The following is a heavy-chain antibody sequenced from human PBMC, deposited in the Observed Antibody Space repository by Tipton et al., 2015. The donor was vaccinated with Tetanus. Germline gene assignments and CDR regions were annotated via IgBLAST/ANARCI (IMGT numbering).Heavy chain of an antibody. V-gene: IGHV3-66*01. CDR3: NRGRVADHPGGRDYYYGMDV. J-gene: IGHJ6*02. Sequence: SLRLSCAASGFTVSSNYMSWVRQAPGKGLEWVSVIYSGGSTYYADSVKGRFTISRDNSKNTLYLQMNSLRAEDTAVYYCNRGRVADHPGGRDYYYGMDVWGQGTTVTVSS. D-gene: IGHD6-19*01. CDR2: IYSGGST. CDR1: GFTVSSNY.